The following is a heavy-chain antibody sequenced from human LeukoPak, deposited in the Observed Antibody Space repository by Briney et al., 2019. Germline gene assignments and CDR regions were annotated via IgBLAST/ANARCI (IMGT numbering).Heavy chain of an antibody. Sequence: GGSLRLSCAASGFTFSSYTMSWVRQAPGKGLEWVSTITTSDGNTYYADSVKGRFTVSRDNSKNTLYLQMNSLRAEDTAVYYCAKDIVATSYYYYYGMDVWGQGATVTVSS. CDR2: ITTSDGNT. J-gene: IGHJ6*02. D-gene: IGHD5-12*01. CDR1: GFTFSSYT. CDR3: AKDIVATSYYYYYGMDV. V-gene: IGHV3-23*01.